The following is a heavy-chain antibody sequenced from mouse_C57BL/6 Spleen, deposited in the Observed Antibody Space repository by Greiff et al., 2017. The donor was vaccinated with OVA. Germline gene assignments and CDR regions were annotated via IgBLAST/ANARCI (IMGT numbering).Heavy chain of an antibody. Sequence: VQLQQSGPGLVQPSQSLSITCTVSGFSLTSYGVHWVRQSPGKGLEWLGVIWRGGSTDYNAAFISRLSISKDNSKSQVFVKMNSLQADDTAIYYCARTALYWYFDVWGTGTTVTVSS. CDR3: ARTALYWYFDV. CDR2: IWRGGST. V-gene: IGHV2-2*01. CDR1: GFSLTSYG. J-gene: IGHJ1*03.